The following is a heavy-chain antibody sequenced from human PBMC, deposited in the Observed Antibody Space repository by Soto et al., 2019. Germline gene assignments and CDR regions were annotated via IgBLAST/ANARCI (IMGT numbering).Heavy chain of an antibody. Sequence: PSETLSLTCTVSGGSISSYYWSWIRQPAGKGLEWIGRIYTSGSTNYNPSLKSRVTMSVDTSKNQFSLKLSSVTAADTAVYYCARSEGDSYAEHYYYGMDVWGQGTTVTVSS. J-gene: IGHJ6*02. CDR1: GGSISSYY. V-gene: IGHV4-4*07. D-gene: IGHD5-18*01. CDR3: ARSEGDSYAEHYYYGMDV. CDR2: IYTSGST.